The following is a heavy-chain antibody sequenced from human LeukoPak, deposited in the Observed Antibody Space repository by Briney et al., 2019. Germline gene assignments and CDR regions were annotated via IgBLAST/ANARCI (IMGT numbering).Heavy chain of an antibody. CDR1: GFTFSSYE. D-gene: IGHD5-24*01. V-gene: IGHV3-48*03. CDR2: IGSSGGSR. Sequence: GGSLRLSCIASGFTFSSYEMDWVRRAPGKGLEWVSYIGSSGGSRYYADSMKGRFTTSRDNAKNSLYLQMNSLRAEDTAVYYCAREDGDAFDIWGQGTMDTVSS. J-gene: IGHJ3*02. CDR3: AREDGDAFDI.